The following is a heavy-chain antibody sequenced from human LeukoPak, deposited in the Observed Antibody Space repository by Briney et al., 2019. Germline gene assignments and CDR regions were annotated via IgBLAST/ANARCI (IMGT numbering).Heavy chain of an antibody. D-gene: IGHD3-22*01. Sequence: ASVKVSCKASGYTFTGYYMHWVRQAPGQGLEWMGWINPNSGGTNYAQKFQGRVTMTRDTSISTAYMELSRLRSDDTAVYYCARGSDYYDSSGYFPYYWGQGTLVTVSS. CDR3: ARGSDYYDSSGYFPYY. V-gene: IGHV1-2*02. J-gene: IGHJ4*02. CDR2: INPNSGGT. CDR1: GYTFTGYY.